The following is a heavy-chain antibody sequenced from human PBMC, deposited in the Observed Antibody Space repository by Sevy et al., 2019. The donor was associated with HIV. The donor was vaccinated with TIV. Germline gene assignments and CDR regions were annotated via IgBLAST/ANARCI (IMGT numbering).Heavy chain of an antibody. V-gene: IGHV4-39*01. J-gene: IGHJ4*02. CDR1: GGSISSGSYY. CDR3: ARHGNSYGPIDS. Sequence: SETLSLTCTVSGGSISSGSYYWGWIRQPPGKGLEWIGSIYYSGSTYYTPSLKSRVTISVDTSKNQFSLKLSSVTAADTAVFYCARHGNSYGPIDSWGQGTVVTVSS. CDR2: IYYSGST. D-gene: IGHD5-18*01.